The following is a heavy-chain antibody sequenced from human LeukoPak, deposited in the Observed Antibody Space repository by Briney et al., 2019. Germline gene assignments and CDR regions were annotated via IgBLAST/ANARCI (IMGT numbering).Heavy chain of an antibody. D-gene: IGHD3-16*02. Sequence: SETLSLTCAVYGGSFSGYYWSWIRQPPGKGLEWIGEINHSGSTNYNPSLKSRVTISVDTSKNQFSLKLSSVTAADTAVYYCATGYPPNFDYWGQGTLVTVFS. CDR1: GGSFSGYY. J-gene: IGHJ4*02. CDR3: ATGYPPNFDY. CDR2: INHSGST. V-gene: IGHV4-34*01.